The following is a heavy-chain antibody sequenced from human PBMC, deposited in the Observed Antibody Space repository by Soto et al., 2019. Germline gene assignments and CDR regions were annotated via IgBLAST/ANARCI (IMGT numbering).Heavy chain of an antibody. Sequence: SETLSLICTVSGGSISSSSYYWGWIRQPPGKGLEWIGSIYYSGSTYYNPSLKSRVTISVDTSKNQFSLKLSSVTAADTAVYYCVRHRVSWFQTPGYFDYWGQGTLVTAPQ. CDR1: GGSISSSSYY. V-gene: IGHV4-39*01. CDR3: VRHRVSWFQTPGYFDY. J-gene: IGHJ4*02. CDR2: IYYSGST. D-gene: IGHD2-8*02.